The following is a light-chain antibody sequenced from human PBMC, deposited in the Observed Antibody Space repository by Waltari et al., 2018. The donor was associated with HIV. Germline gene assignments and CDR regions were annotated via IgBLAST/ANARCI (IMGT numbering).Light chain of an antibody. CDR1: HGISTY. V-gene: IGKV1-27*01. Sequence: DIQLTQSPSSLSASVGARVTITCRASHGISTYLAWYQQKPGKVPKLLIYAASTLQSGAPSRFSGSGSGTDFTLTSSSLQPEDVATYYCQKYNSAAPLTVGGGTKVEIK. J-gene: IGKJ4*02. CDR2: AAS. CDR3: QKYNSAAPLT.